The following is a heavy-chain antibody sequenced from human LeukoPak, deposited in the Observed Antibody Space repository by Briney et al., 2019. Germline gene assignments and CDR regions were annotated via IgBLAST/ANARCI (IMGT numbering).Heavy chain of an antibody. CDR1: GFTFSDYY. CDR2: IYTSGST. J-gene: IGHJ6*03. V-gene: IGHV4-34*01. CDR3: ARSGFQGLYYYYYYMDV. Sequence: LRLSCAASGFTFSDYYMSWIRQAPGKGLEWIGRIYTSGSTNYNPSLKSRVTISVDTSKNQFSLKLSSVTAADTAVYYCARSGFQGLYYYYYYMDVWGKGTTVTISS.